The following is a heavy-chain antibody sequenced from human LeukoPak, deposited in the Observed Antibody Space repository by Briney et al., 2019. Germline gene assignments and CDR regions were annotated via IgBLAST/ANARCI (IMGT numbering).Heavy chain of an antibody. CDR1: GGSIRTNY. CDR2: INYSGNT. V-gene: IGHV4-59*08. J-gene: IGHJ4*02. CDR3: ARHGQDTGNFYAHFDY. Sequence: SETLSLTCTVSGGSIRTNYWSWIRQTPGKGLEWIAYINYSGNTNNNPSLKSRVTISVDTSKTQFSLKLSSVTAADTAVYYCARHGQDTGNFYAHFDYWGQGTLVTVSS. D-gene: IGHD1-26*01.